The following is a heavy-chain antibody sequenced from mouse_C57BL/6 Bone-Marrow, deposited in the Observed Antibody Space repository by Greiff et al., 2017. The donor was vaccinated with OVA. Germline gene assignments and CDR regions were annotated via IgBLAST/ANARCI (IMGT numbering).Heavy chain of an antibody. CDR2: IYPGDGDT. J-gene: IGHJ4*01. V-gene: IGHV1-80*01. D-gene: IGHD2-3*01. CDR3: ARGWLLRTYAMDY. Sequence: VKLQQSGAELVKPGASVKISCKASGYAFSSYWMNWVKQRPGKGLEWIGQIYPGDGDTNYNGKFKGKATLTADKSSSTAYMQLSSLTSEDSAVYFCARGWLLRTYAMDYWGQGTSVTVSS. CDR1: GYAFSSYW.